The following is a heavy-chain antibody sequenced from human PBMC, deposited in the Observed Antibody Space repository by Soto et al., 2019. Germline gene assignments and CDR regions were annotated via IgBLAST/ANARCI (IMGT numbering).Heavy chain of an antibody. D-gene: IGHD5-18*01. Sequence: GGSLRLSCAASGFTFSSYAMSWVRQAPGKGLKWVSAISGSGGSTYYADSVKGRFTISRDNSKNTLYLQMNSLRAEDTAVYYCAKDGGIQLWHFDYWGQGTLVTVSS. CDR2: ISGSGGST. CDR1: GFTFSSYA. V-gene: IGHV3-23*01. CDR3: AKDGGIQLWHFDY. J-gene: IGHJ4*02.